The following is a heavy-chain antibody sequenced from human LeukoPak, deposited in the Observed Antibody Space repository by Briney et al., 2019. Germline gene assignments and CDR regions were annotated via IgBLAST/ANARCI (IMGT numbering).Heavy chain of an antibody. CDR1: GYTFTGYY. D-gene: IGHD3-10*01. CDR2: INTNSGGT. CDR3: AVGVRGSGSYQIWGHAFDI. V-gene: IGHV1-2*02. Sequence: ASVKVSCKASGYTFTGYYLHWVRQAPGQGLEWMGWINTNSGGTNYAQKFQGRVTMTRDTSISTAYMELSRLRSEDTAVYYCAVGVRGSGSYQIWGHAFDIWGQGTMVTVSS. J-gene: IGHJ3*02.